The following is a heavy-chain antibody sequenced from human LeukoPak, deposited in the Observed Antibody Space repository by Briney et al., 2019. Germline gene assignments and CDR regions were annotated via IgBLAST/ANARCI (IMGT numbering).Heavy chain of an antibody. Sequence: SETLSLTCAVSGYSISSYYWSWIRQPPGKGLEWIGYIYYSGSTNYNPSLKSRVTISVDTSKNQFSLKLSSVTAADTAVYYCARGLVVVSGGDYWGQGTLVTVSS. CDR1: GYSISSYY. CDR2: IYYSGST. CDR3: ARGLVVVSGGDY. J-gene: IGHJ4*02. V-gene: IGHV4-59*01. D-gene: IGHD2-21*02.